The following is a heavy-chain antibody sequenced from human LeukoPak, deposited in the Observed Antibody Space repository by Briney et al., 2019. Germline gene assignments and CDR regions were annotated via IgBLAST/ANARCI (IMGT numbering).Heavy chain of an antibody. D-gene: IGHD2-2*02. CDR3: ARLTVVPAAIGA. Sequence: PSETLSLTCTVSGGSISSGDYYWSWIRQPPGEGLEWIGYIYYSGSTYYNPSLKSRVTISVDTSKNQFSPKLSSVTAADTAVYYCARLTVVPAAIGAWGQGTLVTVSS. J-gene: IGHJ1*01. V-gene: IGHV4-30-4*08. CDR2: IYYSGST. CDR1: GGSISSGDYY.